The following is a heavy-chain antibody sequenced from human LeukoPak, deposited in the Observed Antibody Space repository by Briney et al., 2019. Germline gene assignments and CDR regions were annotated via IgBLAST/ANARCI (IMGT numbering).Heavy chain of an antibody. CDR3: ARGDAYALNY. J-gene: IGHJ4*02. V-gene: IGHV3-74*01. D-gene: IGHD2-2*01. CDR2: INSDGSTT. Sequence: PGGSLRLSCAASGFTLYTFGSYWMHWVRQAPGKGLVWVSRINSDGSTTAYADSVKGRFTISRDNAKNTLYLQMSSLRAEDTAVYYCARGDAYALNYWGQGTLVTVSS. CDR1: GFTLYTFGSYW.